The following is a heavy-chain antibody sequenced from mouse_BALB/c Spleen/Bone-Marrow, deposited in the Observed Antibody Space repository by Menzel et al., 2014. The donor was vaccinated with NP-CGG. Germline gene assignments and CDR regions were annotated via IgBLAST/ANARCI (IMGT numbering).Heavy chain of an antibody. Sequence: LVESGPELVKPGASVRISCKASGYTFTSYYIHWVKQRPGQGLEWIGWIYPGNVNTKYNEKFKGKATLTADKSSSTAYMQLSSLTSEDSAVYFCARATIITKGAMDYWGQGTSVTVSS. CDR2: IYPGNVNT. V-gene: IGHV1S56*01. J-gene: IGHJ4*01. CDR3: ARATIITKGAMDY. CDR1: GYTFTSYY. D-gene: IGHD2-4*01.